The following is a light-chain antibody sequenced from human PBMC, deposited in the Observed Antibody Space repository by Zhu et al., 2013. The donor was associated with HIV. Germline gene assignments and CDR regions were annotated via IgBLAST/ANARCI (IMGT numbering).Light chain of an antibody. V-gene: IGKV3D-15*01. J-gene: IGKJ4*01. CDR3: QQRDDWVT. CDR2: GAS. CDR1: QSVRSD. Sequence: EIVMTQSPATLSVSPGERATLSCRASQSVRSDLAWYQQKPGQAPRLLIYGASRRAIGIPDRFSGSGSGTDFTLIISNLETEDSAVYYCQQRDDWVTFGGGTKVEI.